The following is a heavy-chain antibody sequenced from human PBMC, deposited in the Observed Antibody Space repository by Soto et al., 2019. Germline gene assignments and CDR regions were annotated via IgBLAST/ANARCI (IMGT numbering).Heavy chain of an antibody. J-gene: IGHJ4*02. CDR1: GGSFSSYY. Sequence: PSETLSLTCTVSGGSFSSYYLSWIRQPPGKGLEWIGYIYYRGSTNYNPSLKSRVTISVDTSKNQFSLKLSSVTAADTAVYYCGRADSVVGGSNYFDYWGQETLVPVSS. V-gene: IGHV4-59*01. CDR2: IYYRGST. D-gene: IGHD3-10*01. CDR3: GRADSVVGGSNYFDY.